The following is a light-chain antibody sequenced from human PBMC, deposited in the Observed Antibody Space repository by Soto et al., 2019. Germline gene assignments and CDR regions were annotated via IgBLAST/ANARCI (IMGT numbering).Light chain of an antibody. CDR1: SSDVGGYNY. CDR3: SSYTSTSTLV. V-gene: IGLV2-14*01. CDR2: DVS. Sequence: QSDLTQPASVSGSPGQSITISCTGTSSDVGGYNYVSWYQQHPGKAPKLMIYDVSSRPSGVSNRFSGSKSGNTASLTISGLQAEDEADYYCSSYTSTSTLVFGSGTKLTVL. J-gene: IGLJ2*01.